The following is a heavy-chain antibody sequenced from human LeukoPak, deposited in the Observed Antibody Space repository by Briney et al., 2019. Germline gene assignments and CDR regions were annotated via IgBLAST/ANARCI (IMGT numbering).Heavy chain of an antibody. J-gene: IGHJ4*02. Sequence: PSETLSLTCTVSGGSISSSSYYWGWIRQPPGKGLEWIGSIYYSGSTYYNPSLKSRVTISVDTSKNQFSLKLSSVTAADTAVYYCARGMYYYDSSGYSFDYWGQGTLVTVSS. V-gene: IGHV4-39*07. CDR3: ARGMYYYDSSGYSFDY. D-gene: IGHD3-22*01. CDR2: IYYSGST. CDR1: GGSISSSSYY.